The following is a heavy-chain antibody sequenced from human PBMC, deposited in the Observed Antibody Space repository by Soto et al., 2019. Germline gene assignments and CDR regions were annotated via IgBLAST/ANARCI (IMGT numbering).Heavy chain of an antibody. CDR1: GFTFSSYA. J-gene: IGHJ5*02. D-gene: IGHD2-15*01. Sequence: GGSLRLSCAASGFTFSSYAMSWVRQAPGKGLEWVSAISGSGGSTYYADSVKGRFTISRDNSKNTLYLQMNSLRAEDTAVYYCAMGSRYCSGGSCYPEGNWFDPWGQGTLVTVSS. V-gene: IGHV3-23*01. CDR2: ISGSGGST. CDR3: AMGSRYCSGGSCYPEGNWFDP.